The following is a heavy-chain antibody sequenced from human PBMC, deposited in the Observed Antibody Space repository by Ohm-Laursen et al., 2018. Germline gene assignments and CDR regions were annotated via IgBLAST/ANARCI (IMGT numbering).Heavy chain of an antibody. V-gene: IGHV3-11*01. CDR2: ISSSSTTI. D-gene: IGHD3-10*01. Sequence: SLRLSCAASGFTFSDYSMTWIRQAPGKGLDWVSYISSSSTTIYYADSVKGRFTISRDNAKNSLYLQMNSLRAEDTAVYYCARDSSGSEGDSDYWGQGTLVTVSS. CDR1: GFTFSDYS. CDR3: ARDSSGSEGDSDY. J-gene: IGHJ4*02.